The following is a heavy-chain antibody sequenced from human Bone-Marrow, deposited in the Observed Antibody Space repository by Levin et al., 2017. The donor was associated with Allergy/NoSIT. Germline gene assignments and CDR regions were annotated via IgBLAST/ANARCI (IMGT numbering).Heavy chain of an antibody. CDR3: ARARSSSGIIGYYGLDV. CDR1: CGSISSSSSY. V-gene: IGHV4-39*07. CDR2: IFYAGST. D-gene: IGHD3-10*01. Sequence: SQTLSLTCTVSCGSISSSSSYWGWIRQSPGKGLEWIGSIFYAGSTYFNPSLQSRVSLSVDTSKNLFSLKMTAMTAADTAVFYCARARSSSGIIGYYGLDVWGQGTTVTVSS. J-gene: IGHJ6*02.